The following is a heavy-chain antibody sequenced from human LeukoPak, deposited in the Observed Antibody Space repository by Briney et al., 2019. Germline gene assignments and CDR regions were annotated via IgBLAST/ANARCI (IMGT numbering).Heavy chain of an antibody. J-gene: IGHJ4*02. CDR2: IYHSGST. CDR3: ARENYYDSSAMGV. V-gene: IGHV4-30-2*01. D-gene: IGHD3-22*01. CDR1: GGSISSGGYS. Sequence: SETLSLTCAVSGGSISSGGYSWSWIRQPPGKGLAWIGYIYHSGSTYYNPSLKSRVTISVDRSKNQFSLKLSSVTAADTAVYYCARENYYDSSAMGVWGQGTLVTVSP.